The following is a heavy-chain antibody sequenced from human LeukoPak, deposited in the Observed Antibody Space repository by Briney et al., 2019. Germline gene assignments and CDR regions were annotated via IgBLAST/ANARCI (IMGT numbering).Heavy chain of an antibody. V-gene: IGHV3-23*01. CDR1: GFTFSSYA. D-gene: IGHD5-12*01. CDR2: IRGSGGST. CDR3: ARERKGYGDFDY. Sequence: PGGSLRLSCAASGFTFSSYAMSWVRQAPGKGLEWVSAIRGSGGSTYSADSVKGRFTISRDNSKNTLYLQMNSLRAEDTAVYYCARERKGYGDFDYWGQGTLVTVSS. J-gene: IGHJ4*02.